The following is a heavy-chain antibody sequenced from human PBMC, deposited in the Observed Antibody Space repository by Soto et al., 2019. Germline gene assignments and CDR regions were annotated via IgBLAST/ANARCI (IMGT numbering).Heavy chain of an antibody. D-gene: IGHD2-15*01. CDR3: ARVGKDIIETLYHDYYGLDV. J-gene: IGHJ6*02. CDR2: ISSSSSTI. Sequence: PGGSLRLSCAASGFTFSSYSMNWVRRAPGKGLEWVSYISSSSSTIYYADSVKGRFTISRDNAKNSLFLQMNSLRDEDTAVYYCARVGKDIIETLYHDYYGLDVWGQGTTVTVSS. CDR1: GFTFSSYS. V-gene: IGHV3-48*02.